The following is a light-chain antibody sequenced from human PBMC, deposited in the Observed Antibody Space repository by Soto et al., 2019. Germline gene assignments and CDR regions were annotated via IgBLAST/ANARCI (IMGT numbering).Light chain of an antibody. Sequence: QSVLTQPASVSGSPGQSITISCTGTSSDVGGYNYVSWYQQHPGKAPKLMIYDVSNRPSGISNRFSGSKSGNTASLTIFGLQAEDEADYYCTSYTSSSTVLFCGGTKLTVL. V-gene: IGLV2-14*01. CDR2: DVS. CDR3: TSYTSSSTVL. CDR1: SSDVGGYNY. J-gene: IGLJ3*02.